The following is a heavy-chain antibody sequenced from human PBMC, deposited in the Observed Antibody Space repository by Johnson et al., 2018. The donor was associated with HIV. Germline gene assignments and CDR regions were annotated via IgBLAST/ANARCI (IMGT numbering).Heavy chain of an antibody. V-gene: IGHV3-30*14. CDR2: ISYDGSNK. CDR3: ARGTTVADGTCTFDI. D-gene: IGHD4-11*01. Sequence: QVQLVESGGGLIQPGGSLRLSCAASGFTVSSNYMSWVRQAPGKGLEWVAVISYDGSNKYYADSVEGRFTISRDSSKNTVYLQMNSLRAEDTAMYYCARGTTVADGTCTFDIWGQGTMVTVSS. CDR1: GFTVSSNY. J-gene: IGHJ3*02.